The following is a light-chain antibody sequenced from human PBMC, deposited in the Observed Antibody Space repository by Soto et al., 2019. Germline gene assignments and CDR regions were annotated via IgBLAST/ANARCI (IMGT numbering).Light chain of an antibody. J-gene: IGKJ1*01. CDR3: QQYGSSGT. V-gene: IGKV3-20*01. CDR1: QSVSSSY. CDR2: GAS. Sequence: DIGLTHSPGPLSLSPGESATLSCRASQSVSSSYLAWYQQKPGQAPRLLIYGASNRATGIPDRFSGSGSGTDFTLTISRLEPEDFAVYYCQQYGSSGTFGQRTKVDI.